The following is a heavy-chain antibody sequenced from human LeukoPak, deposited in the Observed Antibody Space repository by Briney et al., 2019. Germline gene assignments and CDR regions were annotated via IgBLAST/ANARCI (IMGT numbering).Heavy chain of an antibody. CDR2: ISSSSSYI. J-gene: IGHJ4*02. Sequence: GGSLRLSFAASGFTFSSYSMNWVRQAPGKGLEWVSSISSSSSYIYYADSVKGRFTITRDNAKNSLYLQMNSLRAEDTAVYYCARELRRPPGYWGQGTLVTVSS. CDR3: ARELRRPPGY. V-gene: IGHV3-21*01. CDR1: GFTFSSYS.